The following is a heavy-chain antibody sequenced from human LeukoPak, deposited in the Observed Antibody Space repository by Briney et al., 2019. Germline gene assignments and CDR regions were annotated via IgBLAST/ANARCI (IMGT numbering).Heavy chain of an antibody. CDR1: GGSISNYY. J-gene: IGHJ3*02. V-gene: IGHV4-59*12. CDR3: VSSGDNTIGAFDI. CDR2: IYYSGST. Sequence: SETLSLTCTVSGGSISNYYWSWIRQPPGKGLEWIGYIYYSGSTNYNPSLKSRVTISVDTFKNQFSLKLSSVTAADTAVYYCVSSGDNTIGAFDIWGQGTMVTVSS. D-gene: IGHD7-27*01.